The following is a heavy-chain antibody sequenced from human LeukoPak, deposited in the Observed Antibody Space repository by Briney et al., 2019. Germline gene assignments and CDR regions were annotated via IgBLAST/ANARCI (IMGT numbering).Heavy chain of an antibody. CDR3: ARYVVVITKAFDI. Sequence: SETLSLTCAVSGGSISSGGYSWSWIRQPPGKGLEWIGYIYHSGSTYYNPSLKSRVTISVDRSKNQFSLKLSSVTAADTAVYYCARYVVVITKAFDIWGQGTMVIVSS. D-gene: IGHD3-22*01. CDR2: IYHSGST. V-gene: IGHV4-30-2*01. CDR1: GGSISSGGYS. J-gene: IGHJ3*02.